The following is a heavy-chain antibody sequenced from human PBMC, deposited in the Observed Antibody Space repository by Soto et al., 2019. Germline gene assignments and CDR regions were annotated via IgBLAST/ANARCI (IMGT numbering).Heavy chain of an antibody. CDR2: IKEDGSEK. J-gene: IGHJ4*02. CDR1: GFSFSNNW. CDR3: VRSED. V-gene: IGHV3-7*05. Sequence: VQLVESGGGWVQPGGSLRLSCAASGFSFSNNWMSWVRQAPGKGPEWVANIKEDGSEKYYVDSVEGRFTISRDNAKKSLYLQMNGLRVEDTAVYYCVRSEDWGQGTLVTVSS.